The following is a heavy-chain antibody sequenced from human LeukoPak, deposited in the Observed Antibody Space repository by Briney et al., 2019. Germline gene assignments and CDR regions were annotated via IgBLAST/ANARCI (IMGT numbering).Heavy chain of an antibody. CDR2: IYPGDSDT. V-gene: IGHV5-51*01. J-gene: IGHJ4*02. CDR1: GYSFTSYW. CDR3: ARRRECSGGSCYSVFDY. Sequence: GESLKISFKASGYSFTSYWSGWVRQMPGKGLEWMGIIYPGDSDTRYNPSFQGQVTISADKSLSTAYLQWSSLKASDSAMYYCARRRECSGGSCYSVFDYWGQGTLVTVSS. D-gene: IGHD2-15*01.